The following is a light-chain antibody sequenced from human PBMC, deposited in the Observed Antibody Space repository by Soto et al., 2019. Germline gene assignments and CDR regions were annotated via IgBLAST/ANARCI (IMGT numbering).Light chain of an antibody. CDR2: GAS. Sequence: SHSPATLSLFPGKSATLSYMASQSVSSNLAWYQQKPGQAPRLLIYGASSRATFIPDRLSGSGSGTDVTLTVSRLEPEDFAVYYCQQYGSSPQSFGQGINGEI. V-gene: IGKV3-20*01. CDR3: QQYGSSPQS. CDR1: QSVSSN. J-gene: IGKJ1*01.